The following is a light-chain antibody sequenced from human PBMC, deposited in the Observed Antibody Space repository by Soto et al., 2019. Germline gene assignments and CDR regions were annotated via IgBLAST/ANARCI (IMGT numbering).Light chain of an antibody. Sequence: MSLSPLSLPVTPGQPASISCRSSQTLLYSDGTTYLNWFQQRKGQSPRRLIYKVSIRDSGVTDRFSGSGSGTDFTLKISRVEAEDVGVYYCMQGSDWPPITFGQGTRLEIK. CDR3: MQGSDWPPIT. CDR1: QTLLYSDGTTY. V-gene: IGKV2-30*01. J-gene: IGKJ5*01. CDR2: KVS.